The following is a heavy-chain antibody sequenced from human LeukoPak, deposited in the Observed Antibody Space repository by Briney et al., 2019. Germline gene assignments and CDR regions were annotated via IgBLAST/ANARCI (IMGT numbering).Heavy chain of an antibody. J-gene: IGHJ4*02. CDR2: ISGSGGST. CDR3: AKVRKYSSSSLYFDY. CDR1: GFTFSSYA. D-gene: IGHD6-6*01. Sequence: PGGSLRLSCAASGFTFSSYAMSWVRQAPGKGLEWVSAISGSGGSTYYADSVKGGFTISRDTSKNTLYLQMNSLRAEDTAVYYCAKVRKYSSSSLYFDYWGQGTLVTVSS. V-gene: IGHV3-23*01.